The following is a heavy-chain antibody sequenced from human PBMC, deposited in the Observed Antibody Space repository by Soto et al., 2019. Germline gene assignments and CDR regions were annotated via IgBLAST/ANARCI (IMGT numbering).Heavy chain of an antibody. J-gene: IGHJ6*02. Sequence: TSETLSLTCTVSGGSISSYYWSWIRQPAGKGLEWIGRIYTSGSTNYNPSLKSRVTMSVDTSKNQFSLKLSSVTAADTAVYYCARDEDMITFGGVISRRYYYGMDVWGQGTTVTVSS. CDR2: IYTSGST. V-gene: IGHV4-4*07. D-gene: IGHD3-16*02. CDR3: ARDEDMITFGGVISRRYYYGMDV. CDR1: GGSISSYY.